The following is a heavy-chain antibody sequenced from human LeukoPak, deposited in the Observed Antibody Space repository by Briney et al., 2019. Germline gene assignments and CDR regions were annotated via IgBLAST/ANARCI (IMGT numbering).Heavy chain of an antibody. V-gene: IGHV3-30*18. CDR3: AKVTAARSYYYYGMDV. J-gene: IGHJ6*02. D-gene: IGHD6-6*01. Sequence: PGRSLRLSCAAAGFTFSSYGMHWVRQAPGKGLEWVAVRSYDGSNKYYADSVKGRFTISRDNSKNTLYLQMNSLRAEDTAVYYCAKVTAARSYYYYGMDVWGHGTTVTVSS. CDR2: RSYDGSNK. CDR1: GFTFSSYG.